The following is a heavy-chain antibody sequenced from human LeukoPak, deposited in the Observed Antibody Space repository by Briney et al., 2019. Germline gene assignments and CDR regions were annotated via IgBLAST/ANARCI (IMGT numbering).Heavy chain of an antibody. V-gene: IGHV4-4*02. CDR1: GDSISNSRW. J-gene: IGHJ4*02. CDR2: IYRCGSA. Sequence: SETLSLTCTVSGDSISNSRWWTRVLHSPAKRLEWMVEIYRCGSAKYNPSLQSRVTMSMEMSKNQFSLELNSVTAADTAVYYCARVGYNGFGVLDYWGQGNLVTVSS. D-gene: IGHD1-26*01. CDR3: ARVGYNGFGVLDY.